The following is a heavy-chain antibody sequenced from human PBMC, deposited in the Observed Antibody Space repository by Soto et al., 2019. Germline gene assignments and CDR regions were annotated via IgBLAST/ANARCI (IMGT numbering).Heavy chain of an antibody. CDR3: ARGGGVGVAGSAAFDM. CDR2: INPATGAA. D-gene: IGHD3-3*01. CDR1: GYPVTAYY. Sequence: QLHLVQSGAVVKKPGASVTVSCSASGYPVTAYYMHWVRQAPGRGLEWMGGINPATGAAKYTQTCQGGVTMPRDTPRSTVFMELSALTSEDTAVFYWARGGGVGVAGSAAFDMWGQGTLVTVSS. J-gene: IGHJ3*02. V-gene: IGHV1-2*02.